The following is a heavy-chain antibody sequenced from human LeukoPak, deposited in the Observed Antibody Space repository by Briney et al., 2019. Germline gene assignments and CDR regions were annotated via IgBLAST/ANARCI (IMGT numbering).Heavy chain of an antibody. CDR3: AKYSRPSSRVFDY. Sequence: GGSLRLSCAGSGFTFSSYPMTWVRQAPGKGLDWVSTIDTSGNTDCADSVKGRFTISRDNSRNTLYLQMNSLRAEDTAVYFCAKYSRPSSRVFDYWGQGTLATVSP. J-gene: IGHJ4*02. CDR2: IDTSGNT. CDR1: GFTFSSYP. D-gene: IGHD6-13*01. V-gene: IGHV3-23*01.